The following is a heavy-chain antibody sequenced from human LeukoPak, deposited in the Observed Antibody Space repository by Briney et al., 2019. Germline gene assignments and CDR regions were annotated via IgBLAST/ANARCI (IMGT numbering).Heavy chain of an antibody. J-gene: IGHJ6*02. D-gene: IGHD5-24*01. Sequence: GRSLRLSCAASGFTFSSYGMHWVRQAPGKGLEWVAVISCDGSNKYYADSVKGRFTISRDNSKNTPYLQMNSLRAEDTAVYYCAKEEEMATIHYYYYGMDVWGQGTTVTVSS. V-gene: IGHV3-30*18. CDR3: AKEEEMATIHYYYYGMDV. CDR2: ISCDGSNK. CDR1: GFTFSSYG.